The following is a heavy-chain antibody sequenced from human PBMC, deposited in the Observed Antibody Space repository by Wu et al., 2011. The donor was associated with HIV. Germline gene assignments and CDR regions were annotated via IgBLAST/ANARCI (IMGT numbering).Heavy chain of an antibody. J-gene: IGHJ6*03. Sequence: QVQLVQSGAEVKKAGSSVKVSCKASGNTFSGYAVSWVRQAPGQGLEWMGGILPMFGSTNYARKFQGRVTIIAGKSATTVYMELRSLRSEDTAMYYCARSGVSAEYYFYYLNVWGKGTTVTVSS. CDR1: GNTFSGYA. V-gene: IGHV1-69*14. CDR2: ILPMFGST. D-gene: IGHD2-2*01. CDR3: ARSGVSAEYYFYYLNV.